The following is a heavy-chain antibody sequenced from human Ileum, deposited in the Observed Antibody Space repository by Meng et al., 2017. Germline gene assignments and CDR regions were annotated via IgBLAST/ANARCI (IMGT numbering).Heavy chain of an antibody. CDR1: GFTVSSNY. CDR3: VRGSGGRPTDY. Sequence: GESLKISCAASGFTVSSNYMSWARQAPGKGLEWVSVIYSGGSTYYADSVKGRFTISRDNSKNTLYLQMNSLRPEDTAVYYCVRGSGGRPTDYWGQGTLVTVSS. CDR2: IYSGGST. J-gene: IGHJ4*02. V-gene: IGHV3-66*02. D-gene: IGHD2-15*01.